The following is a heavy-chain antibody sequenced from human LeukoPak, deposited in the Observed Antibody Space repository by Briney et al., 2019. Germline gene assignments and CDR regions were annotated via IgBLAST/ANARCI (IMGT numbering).Heavy chain of an antibody. CDR2: MNPNSGNT. CDR3: ARARVQGNWFDP. V-gene: IGHV1-8*01. J-gene: IGHJ5*02. Sequence: GASVKVSCKASGCTFTSNDINWVRQATGQGLEWMGWMNPNSGNTGYAQKFQGRVTMTRNTSISTAYMELSSLRSEDTAAYYCARARVQGNWFDPWGQGTLVTVSS. CDR1: GCTFTSND. D-gene: IGHD1-1*01.